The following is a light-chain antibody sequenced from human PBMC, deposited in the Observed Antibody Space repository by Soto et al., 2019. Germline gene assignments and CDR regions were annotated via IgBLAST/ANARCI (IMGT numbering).Light chain of an antibody. Sequence: QSVLTQPPSASGTPGQKVTISCSGSSSNIGDNYVYWHQQLPGTAPKLLIYRNNQRPSGVPDRFSGSKSGTSASLAISGLRSEDEADYYCAAWDDSLSGYVFGPGNKATVL. V-gene: IGLV1-47*01. CDR2: RNN. CDR1: SSNIGDNY. CDR3: AAWDDSLSGYV. J-gene: IGLJ1*01.